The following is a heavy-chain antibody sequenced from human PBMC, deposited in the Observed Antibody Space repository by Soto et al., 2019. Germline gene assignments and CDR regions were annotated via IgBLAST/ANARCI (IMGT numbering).Heavy chain of an antibody. CDR1: GFTFSSHG. J-gene: IGHJ6*02. CDR3: ARAPETTVTRPRGGMDV. CDR2: IWYDGSNK. Sequence: PGGSLRLSCVASGFTFSSHGMHWVRQAPGKGLEWVAVIWYDGSNKYYADSVKGRFTTSRDNSDNMLYLQMNRLRAEDTAVYYCARAPETTVTRPRGGMDVWGQGTTVTVSS. D-gene: IGHD4-17*01. V-gene: IGHV3-33*01.